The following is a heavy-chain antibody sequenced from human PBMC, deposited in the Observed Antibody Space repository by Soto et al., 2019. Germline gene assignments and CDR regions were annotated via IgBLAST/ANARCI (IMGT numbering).Heavy chain of an antibody. J-gene: IGHJ4*02. CDR1: GFTFSSYA. D-gene: IGHD6-6*01. Sequence: EVQLLESGGGLVQPGESLRLSCAASGFTFSSYAMSWVRQAPGKGLEWVSVISGSDDSTYYADSVKGRFTISRDNSMNTLYLQMTRLRAEDTAVYYWAKRSGSSRFDYWGQGTLVTVSS. CDR3: AKRSGSSRFDY. CDR2: ISGSDDST. V-gene: IGHV3-23*01.